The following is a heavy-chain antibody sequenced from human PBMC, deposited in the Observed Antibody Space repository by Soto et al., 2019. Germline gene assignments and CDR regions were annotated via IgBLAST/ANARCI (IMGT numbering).Heavy chain of an antibody. CDR2: IYYSGST. Sequence: QVQLQESGPGLVKPSQTLSLTCTVSGGSISSGGYYWRWIRQHPGKGLEWIGYIYYSGSTYYNPSLKSRVTMSVDTSKNQFSLKLSSVTAADTAVYYCARGPVRGSSWFDYWGQGTLVTVSS. D-gene: IGHD6-13*01. V-gene: IGHV4-31*03. CDR3: ARGPVRGSSWFDY. J-gene: IGHJ4*02. CDR1: GGSISSGGYY.